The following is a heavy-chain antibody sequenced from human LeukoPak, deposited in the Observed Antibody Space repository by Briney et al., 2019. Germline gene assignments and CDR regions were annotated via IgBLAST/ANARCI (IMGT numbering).Heavy chain of an antibody. Sequence: AGGSLRLSCAASGFTFDDYVMHWVRQAPGKGLEWVSLISGDGGSAYYGDSVKGRFTISRDNRKNSLYLQMNSLRTEDTALYYCAKDIGSSGWYQYWGQGTLVTVST. D-gene: IGHD6-19*01. CDR2: ISGDGGSA. CDR1: GFTFDDYV. J-gene: IGHJ4*02. V-gene: IGHV3-43*02. CDR3: AKDIGSSGWYQY.